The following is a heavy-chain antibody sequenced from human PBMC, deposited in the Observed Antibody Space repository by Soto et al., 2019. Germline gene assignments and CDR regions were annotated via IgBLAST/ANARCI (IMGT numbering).Heavy chain of an antibody. CDR3: ASHSSSSNPPTVY. D-gene: IGHD6-6*01. J-gene: IGHJ4*02. Sequence: LRLSCAASGFTFSSYWMSWVRQAPGKGLEWVSYISSSSSTIYYADSVKGRFTISRDNAKNSLYLQMNSLRDEDTAVYYCASHSSSSNPPTVYWGQGTLVTVSS. CDR2: ISSSSSTI. CDR1: GFTFSSYW. V-gene: IGHV3-48*02.